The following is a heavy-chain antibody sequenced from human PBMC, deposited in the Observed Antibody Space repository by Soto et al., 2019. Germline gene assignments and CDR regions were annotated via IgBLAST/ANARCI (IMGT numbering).Heavy chain of an antibody. CDR3: TKVRYSEPSLSGRGEEG. J-gene: IGHJ4*02. Sequence: GGSLRLSCAASGFSFSSYAMHWVRQAPGKGLEWVSAVNGRGDSAFYADSVKGRFTISSDHSKNTIHLQLDSLRVDDTALYYCTKVRYSEPSLSGRGEEGWGRGTLVTVSS. V-gene: IGHV3-23*01. D-gene: IGHD3-9*01. CDR2: VNGRGDSA. CDR1: GFSFSSYA.